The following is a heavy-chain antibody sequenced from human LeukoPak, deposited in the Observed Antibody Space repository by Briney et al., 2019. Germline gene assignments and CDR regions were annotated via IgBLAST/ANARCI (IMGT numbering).Heavy chain of an antibody. CDR2: ISAYNGNT. J-gene: IGHJ5*02. CDR1: GYSFSSYG. D-gene: IGHD2-2*01. Sequence: ASVKVSCKASGYSFSSYGISWVRQAPGQGLEWMGWISAYNGNTNYAQKLQGRVTMTTDTSTSTAYMELRSLRSDDTAVYYCARDGVMRDIVVVPAAPYNWFDPWGQGTLVTVSS. CDR3: ARDGVMRDIVVVPAAPYNWFDP. V-gene: IGHV1-18*01.